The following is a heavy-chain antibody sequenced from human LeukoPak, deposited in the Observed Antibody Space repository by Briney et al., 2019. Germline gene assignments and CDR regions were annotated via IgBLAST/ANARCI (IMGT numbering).Heavy chain of an antibody. CDR1: GYSLTGQY. CDR2: INPNSGGT. Sequence: ASVKVSCMDSGYSLTGQYMHWVGQAPGEGLEWMGWINPNSGGTNYAQKFQGSVTMTRDTSISTAYMELSRLRSDDTAVYYCARDLEWLCPGVAFEICGQGTMVTVSS. V-gene: IGHV1-2*02. CDR3: ARDLEWLCPGVAFEI. J-gene: IGHJ3*02. D-gene: IGHD3-3*01.